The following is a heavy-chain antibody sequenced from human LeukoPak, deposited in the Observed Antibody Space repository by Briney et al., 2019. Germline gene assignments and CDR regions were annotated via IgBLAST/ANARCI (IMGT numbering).Heavy chain of an antibody. CDR3: ARDPIAGAFDI. CDR1: GFTFSSYS. V-gene: IGHV3-21*01. D-gene: IGHD2-21*01. CDR2: ISSSSSYI. Sequence: GRSLRLSCAASGFTFSSYSMNWVRQAPGKGLEWVSSISSSSSYIYYADSVKGRFTISRDNAKNSLYLQMNSLRAEDTAVYYCARDPIAGAFDIWGQGTMVTVSS. J-gene: IGHJ3*02.